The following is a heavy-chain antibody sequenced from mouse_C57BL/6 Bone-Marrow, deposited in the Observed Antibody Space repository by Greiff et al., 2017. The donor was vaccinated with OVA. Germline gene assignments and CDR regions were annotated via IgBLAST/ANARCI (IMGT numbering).Heavy chain of an antibody. V-gene: IGHV7-3*01. J-gene: IGHJ4*01. CDR3: ARAGKRDAMDY. Sequence: EVKLVESGGGLVQPGGSLSLSCAASGFTFTDYYMSWVRQPPGKALEWLGFIRNKANGYTTEYSASVKGRFTISRDNPQSILYLQMNALRAEDSATYYCARAGKRDAMDYWGQGTSVTVSS. CDR1: GFTFTDYY. CDR2: IRNKANGYTT.